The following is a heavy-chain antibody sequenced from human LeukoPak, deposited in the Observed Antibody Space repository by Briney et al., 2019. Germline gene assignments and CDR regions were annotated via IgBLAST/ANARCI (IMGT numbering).Heavy chain of an antibody. Sequence: GGSLRLSCAASGFTFSTYTMHWVRQAPGKGLEWVAFVSYDGANKNYADSVKGRFTISRDNSKNTLYLQMNSLRTEDTAVYYCARRMAANAFDIWGQGTMVTVSS. D-gene: IGHD5-24*01. CDR1: GFTFSTYT. CDR2: VSYDGANK. V-gene: IGHV3-30-3*01. J-gene: IGHJ3*02. CDR3: ARRMAANAFDI.